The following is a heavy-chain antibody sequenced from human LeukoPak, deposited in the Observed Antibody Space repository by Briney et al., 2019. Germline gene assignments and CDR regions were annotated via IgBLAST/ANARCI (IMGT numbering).Heavy chain of an antibody. V-gene: IGHV3-9*01. CDR3: AKDMKPNLISAYSSLPGYFDY. D-gene: IGHD6-6*01. CDR1: GFTFDDYA. CDR2: ISWNSGSI. Sequence: GGSLRLSCAASGFTFDDYAMHWVRQAPGKGLEWVSGISWNSGSIGYADSVKGRFTISRDNAKNSLYLQMNSLRAEDTALYYCAKDMKPNLISAYSSLPGYFDYWGQGTLVTVSS. J-gene: IGHJ4*02.